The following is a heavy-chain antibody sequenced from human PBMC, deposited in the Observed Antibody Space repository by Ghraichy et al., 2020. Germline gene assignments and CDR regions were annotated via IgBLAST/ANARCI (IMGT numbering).Heavy chain of an antibody. Sequence: GGSLRLSCVASGFNFARHWMSWVRQVPGKGLEWVASIKSDGSDSFYVDSVKGRFTISRDNAENSVSLEMTSLRAEDTAVYYCARDPYGDYKYGGTDYWGRGTLVSVSS. CDR2: IKSDGSDS. D-gene: IGHD4-17*01. CDR1: GFNFARHW. J-gene: IGHJ4*02. V-gene: IGHV3-7*01. CDR3: ARDPYGDYKYGGTDY.